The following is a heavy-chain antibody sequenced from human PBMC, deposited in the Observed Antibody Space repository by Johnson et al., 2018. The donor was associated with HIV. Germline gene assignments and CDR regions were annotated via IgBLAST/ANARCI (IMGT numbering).Heavy chain of an antibody. Sequence: QVQLVESGGGVVQPGRSLRLSCAASGFRFSTYALHWVRQTPGKGLEWVAVISYDGSNKYYADSVKGRFTIFRDNSKNTLYLQMNSLRAEDTAVYYCARDRTGMVYAIDAFDSWGQGTMVTVSS. CDR3: ARDRTGMVYAIDAFDS. V-gene: IGHV3-30-3*01. CDR2: ISYDGSNK. D-gene: IGHD2-8*01. J-gene: IGHJ3*02. CDR1: GFRFSTYA.